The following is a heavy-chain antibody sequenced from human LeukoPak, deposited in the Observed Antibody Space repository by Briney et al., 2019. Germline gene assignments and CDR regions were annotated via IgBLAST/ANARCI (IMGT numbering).Heavy chain of an antibody. D-gene: IGHD3-22*01. CDR2: INPNSGGT. J-gene: IGHJ4*02. CDR3: ARGVEYYDSSGYVYYFDY. Sequence: ASVKVSCKASGYTFTGYYMHWVRQAPGQGLKWMGWINPNSGGTNYAQKFQGRVTMTRDTSISTAYMELSRLRSDDTAVYYCARGVEYYDSSGYVYYFDYWGQGTLVTVSS. CDR1: GYTFTGYY. V-gene: IGHV1-2*02.